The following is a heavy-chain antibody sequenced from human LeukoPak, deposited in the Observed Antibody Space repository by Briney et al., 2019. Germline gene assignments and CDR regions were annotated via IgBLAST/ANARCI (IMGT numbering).Heavy chain of an antibody. V-gene: IGHV3-33*01. D-gene: IGHD2-2*01. CDR1: GFTFSSYG. J-gene: IGHJ6*02. Sequence: GRSLRLSCAASGFTFSSYGMHWVRQAPGKGLEWVAVIWYDGSNKYYADSVKGRFTISRDNSKNTLYLQMNSLRAEDTAVYYCARERGNIVVVPAAIHYGMDVWGQGTTVTVSS. CDR3: ARERGNIVVVPAAIHYGMDV. CDR2: IWYDGSNK.